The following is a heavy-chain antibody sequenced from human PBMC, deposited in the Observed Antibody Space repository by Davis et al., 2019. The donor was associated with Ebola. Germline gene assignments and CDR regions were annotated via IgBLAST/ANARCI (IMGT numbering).Heavy chain of an antibody. CDR3: ARDENGSGSYYDRPFYYYYGMDV. D-gene: IGHD3-10*01. J-gene: IGHJ6*02. V-gene: IGHV3-7*01. CDR1: GFTFSSYW. CDR2: IKQDGSEK. Sequence: GESLKISCAASGFTFSSYWMSWVRQAPGKGLEWVANIKQDGSEKYYVDSVKGRFTISRDNAKNSLYMQMNSLRAEDTAVYYCARDENGSGSYYDRPFYYYYGMDVWGQGTTVTVSS.